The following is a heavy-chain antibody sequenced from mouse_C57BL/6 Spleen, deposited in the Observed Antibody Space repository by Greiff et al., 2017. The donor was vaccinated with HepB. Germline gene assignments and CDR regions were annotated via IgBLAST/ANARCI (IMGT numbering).Heavy chain of an antibody. Sequence: VQLQQSGPELVKPGASVKISCKASGYAFSSSWMNWVKQRPGKGLEWIGRIYPGDGDTNYNGKFKGKATLTADKSSSTAYMQLSSLTSEDSAVYFCARATNTVVAIDYWGQGTTLTVSS. J-gene: IGHJ2*01. V-gene: IGHV1-82*01. CDR3: ARATNTVVAIDY. CDR1: GYAFSSSW. D-gene: IGHD1-1*01. CDR2: IYPGDGDT.